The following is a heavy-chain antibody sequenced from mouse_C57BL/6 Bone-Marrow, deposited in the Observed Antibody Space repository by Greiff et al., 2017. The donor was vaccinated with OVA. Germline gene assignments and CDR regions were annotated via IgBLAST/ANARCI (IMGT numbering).Heavy chain of an antibody. D-gene: IGHD1-3*01. CDR2: IDPSASYT. CDR3: ARYASGAMDY. Sequence: VQLQQPGAELVMPGASVKLSCKASGYTFTSYWMHWVKQRPGQGLEWIGEIDPSASYTNYNQKFKGKSTLTVDKSSSTAYMQLSSLTSEDSAVYYYARYASGAMDYWGQGTSVTVSS. V-gene: IGHV1-69*01. J-gene: IGHJ4*01. CDR1: GYTFTSYW.